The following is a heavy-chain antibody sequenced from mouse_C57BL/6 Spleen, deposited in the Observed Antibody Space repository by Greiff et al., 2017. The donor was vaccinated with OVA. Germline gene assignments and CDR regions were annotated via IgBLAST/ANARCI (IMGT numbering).Heavy chain of an antibody. CDR3: ARHDGNYGGRNAMDY. V-gene: IGHV5-6*02. J-gene: IGHJ4*01. Sequence: DVKLVESGGDLVKPGGSLKLSCAASGFTFSSYGMSWVRQTPDKRLEWVATISSGGSYTYYPDSVKGRFTISRDNAKNTLYLQMSSLKSEDTAMYYCARHDGNYGGRNAMDYWGQGTSVTVSS. D-gene: IGHD2-1*01. CDR2: ISSGGSYT. CDR1: GFTFSSYG.